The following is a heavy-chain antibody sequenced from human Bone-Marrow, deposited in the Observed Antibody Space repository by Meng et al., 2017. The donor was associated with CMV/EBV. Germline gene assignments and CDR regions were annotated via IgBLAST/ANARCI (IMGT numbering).Heavy chain of an antibody. CDR2: IYYSGST. V-gene: IGHV4-59*01. CDR1: GGSISSYY. D-gene: IGHD3-3*01. J-gene: IGHJ6*02. Sequence: ESLKISCTVSGGSISSYYWSWIRQPPGKGLEWIGYIYYSGSTNYNPSLKSRVTISVDTSKNQFSLKLSSVTAADTAVYYCAGAGPKYYGAYYYYGMDVWGQGTTVTVSS. CDR3: AGAGPKYYGAYYYYGMDV.